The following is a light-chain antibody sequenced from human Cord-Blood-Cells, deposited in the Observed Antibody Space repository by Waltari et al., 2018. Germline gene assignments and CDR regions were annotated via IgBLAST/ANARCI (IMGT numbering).Light chain of an antibody. Sequence: DIQMTKSPSSLSASVGDRVTIPCQASQDISNYLNWYQQKPGKAPKLLIYDASNLETGVPSRFSGSGSGTDFTFTISSLQPEDIATYYCQQYDNLPMYTFGQGTKLEIK. CDR3: QQYDNLPMYT. V-gene: IGKV1-33*01. CDR1: QDISNY. CDR2: DAS. J-gene: IGKJ2*01.